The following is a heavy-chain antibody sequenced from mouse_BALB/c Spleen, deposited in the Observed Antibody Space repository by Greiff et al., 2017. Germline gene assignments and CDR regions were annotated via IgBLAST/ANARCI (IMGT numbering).Heavy chain of an antibody. CDR1: GYTFTSYV. J-gene: IGHJ2*01. CDR3: ARSPLTGTMDY. V-gene: IGHV1-14*01. CDR2: INPYNDGT. Sequence: VQLKQSGPELVKPGASVKMSCKASGYTFTSYVMHWVKQKPGQGLEWIGYINPYNDGTKYNEKFKGKATLTSDKSSSTAYMELSSLTSEDSAVYYCARSPLTGTMDYWGQGTTLTVSS. D-gene: IGHD4-1*01.